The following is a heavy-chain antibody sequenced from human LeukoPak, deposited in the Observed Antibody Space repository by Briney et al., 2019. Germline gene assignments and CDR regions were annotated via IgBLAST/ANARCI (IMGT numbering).Heavy chain of an antibody. V-gene: IGHV1-2*06. CDR2: INPNSGGT. J-gene: IGHJ4*02. Sequence: ASVKVSCKASGYTFTGYYMHWVRQAPGQGLEWMGRINPNSGGTNYAQKFQGRVTMTRDTSISTAYMELSRLRSDDTAVYYCASKYGDYAPYHFDNWGQGTLVTVSS. D-gene: IGHD4-17*01. CDR1: GYTFTGYY. CDR3: ASKYGDYAPYHFDN.